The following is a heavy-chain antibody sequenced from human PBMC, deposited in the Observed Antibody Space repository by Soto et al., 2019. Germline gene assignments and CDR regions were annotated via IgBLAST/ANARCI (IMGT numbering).Heavy chain of an antibody. D-gene: IGHD3-22*01. J-gene: IGHJ6*02. V-gene: IGHV3-48*02. Sequence: GGSLRLSCAASGFTFSSYSMNRVRQAPGKGLEWVSYISSSSSTIYYADPVKGRFTISRDNAKNSLYLQMNSLRDEDTTVYYWARDRPMATYYYDSSGYHRYYYGMDVWGQGTTVTVS. CDR2: ISSSSSTI. CDR1: GFTFSSYS. CDR3: ARDRPMATYYYDSSGYHRYYYGMDV.